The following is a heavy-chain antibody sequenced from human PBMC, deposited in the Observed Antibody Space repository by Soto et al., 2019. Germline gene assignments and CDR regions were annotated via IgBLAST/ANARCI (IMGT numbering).Heavy chain of an antibody. Sequence: HPGGSLRLSCAASGFSFRNYDFHWVRQAPGKGLGWVAVIWYNGDKAYYADSVKGRFTISRDNSKDTLYLQMNSLRVEDTAVYYCARSRKYQLLHGFYFDSWGQGTLVTVSS. CDR1: GFSFRNYD. V-gene: IGHV3-33*01. J-gene: IGHJ4*02. CDR3: ARSRKYQLLHGFYFDS. D-gene: IGHD2-2*01. CDR2: IWYNGDKA.